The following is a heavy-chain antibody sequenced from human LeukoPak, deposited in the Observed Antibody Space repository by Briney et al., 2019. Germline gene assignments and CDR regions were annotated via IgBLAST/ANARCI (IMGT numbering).Heavy chain of an antibody. J-gene: IGHJ6*02. D-gene: IGHD2-15*01. CDR1: GGNLSSYT. CDR3: VRGLGYCSAGNCYLFGMDV. V-gene: IGHV1-69*13. CDR2: IIPFFATT. Sequence: SVKVSCKASGGNLSSYTMTWVRQAPGQGLEWMGGIIPFFATTNYAQKFQGRVTVTADESTSTSYMEMTSLRSDDTAVYYCVRGLGYCSAGNCYLFGMDVWGQGTTVTVSS.